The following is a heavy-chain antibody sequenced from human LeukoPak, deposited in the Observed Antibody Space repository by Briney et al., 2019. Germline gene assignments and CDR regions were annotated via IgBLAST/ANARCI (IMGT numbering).Heavy chain of an antibody. CDR1: GFTFKNAW. CDR2: IKSKTDGGTT. J-gene: IGHJ4*02. D-gene: IGHD6-13*01. CDR3: STSEFSSWHSWCF. V-gene: IGHV3-15*01. Sequence: GGSLRLSCVASGFTFKNAWMSWVRQAPGKGLEWVGRIKSKTDGGTTHYAAPLKGRFTISRDDSKNTVYLQMNSLETEDTAVYYCSTSEFSSWHSWCFWGQGTLVTVSS.